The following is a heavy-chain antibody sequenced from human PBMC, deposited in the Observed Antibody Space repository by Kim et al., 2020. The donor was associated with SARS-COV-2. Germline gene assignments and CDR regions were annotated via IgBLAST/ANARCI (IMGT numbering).Heavy chain of an antibody. Sequence: GGSLRLSCAASGFTFSSYAMHWVRQAPGKGLEWVAVISYDGSNKYYADSVKGRFTISRDNSKNTLYLQMNSLRAEDTAVYYCAPFTYYDILTDLYGMDVWGQGTTVTVSS. V-gene: IGHV3-30*04. D-gene: IGHD3-9*01. CDR1: GFTFSSYA. J-gene: IGHJ6*02. CDR2: ISYDGSNK. CDR3: APFTYYDILTDLYGMDV.